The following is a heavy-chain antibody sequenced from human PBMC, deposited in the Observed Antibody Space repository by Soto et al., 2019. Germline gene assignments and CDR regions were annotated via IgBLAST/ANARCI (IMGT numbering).Heavy chain of an antibody. V-gene: IGHV5-51*01. CDR1: GYRFATYW. Sequence: GESRKISGRGFGYRFATYWIGWVRQMPGKGLEWMGIVYPVDSDTTYSPSFQGQVTISVDKSISTAYLQWSSLRASDTATDYWARAAGYSSSAPPLYYSSYGMHAWGKGPPVPVSS. CDR3: ARAAGYSSSAPPLYYSSYGMHA. J-gene: IGHJ6*04. D-gene: IGHD6-6*01. CDR2: VYPVDSDT.